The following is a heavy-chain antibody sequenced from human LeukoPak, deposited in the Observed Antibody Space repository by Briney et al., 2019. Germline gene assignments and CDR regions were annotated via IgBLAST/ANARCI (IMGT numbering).Heavy chain of an antibody. J-gene: IGHJ4*02. Sequence: GGSLRLSCAASGFTFSSYAMHWVRQAPGKGLEWVAVISYDGSNKKYADSVKGRFTISRDNSKSTVYLQMNSVRAEDTAVYYCARGAARMVEMATIISFEYWGQGTLVTVSS. V-gene: IGHV3-30*04. D-gene: IGHD5-24*01. CDR1: GFTFSSYA. CDR3: ARGAARMVEMATIISFEY. CDR2: ISYDGSNK.